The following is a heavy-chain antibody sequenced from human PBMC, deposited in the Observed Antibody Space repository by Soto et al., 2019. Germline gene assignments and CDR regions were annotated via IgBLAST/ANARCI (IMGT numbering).Heavy chain of an antibody. CDR3: AKGRCSSSSCSFDS. V-gene: IGHV3-30*18. CDR2: LSFDGSNK. Sequence: QEQLVESGGGVAQPGMSLRLSCVASRFSFSNFGMHWVRQPPGKGLEWVAALSFDGSNKNYADGVRGRFTISRDNSKNTLYLHMNSLRSDDTAMYYCAKGRCSSSSCSFDSWGQGTLVTV. CDR1: RFSFSNFG. D-gene: IGHD2-2*01. J-gene: IGHJ5*01.